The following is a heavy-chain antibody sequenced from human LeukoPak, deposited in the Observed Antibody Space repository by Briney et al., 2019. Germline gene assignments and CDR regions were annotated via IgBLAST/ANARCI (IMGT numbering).Heavy chain of an antibody. V-gene: IGHV4-39*07. CDR3: AGVSDFWSSYYFDY. J-gene: IGHJ4*02. CDR2: IYYSGST. D-gene: IGHD3-3*01. CDR1: GGSISSNSYY. Sequence: PSETLSLTCTVSGGSISSNSYYWGWIRQPPGKGLEWIGSIYYSGSTYYNPSLKSRVTISVDTSKNQFSLKLSSVTAADTAVYYCAGVSDFWSSYYFDYWGQGTLVTVSS.